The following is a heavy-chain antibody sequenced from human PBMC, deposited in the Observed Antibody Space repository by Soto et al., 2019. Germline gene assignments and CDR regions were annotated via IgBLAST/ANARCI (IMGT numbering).Heavy chain of an antibody. J-gene: IGHJ6*02. CDR2: IGGSGTGGRT. D-gene: IGHD2-21*01. CDR3: AKSPVGLDCYNSDYFGMDV. Sequence: EVHLLESGGDLVQPGGSLRLSCTASGLTFSTYAMSWVRQAPGKGLEWFSAIGGSGTGGRTYYADSVKGRCTISRDNSKSTVYLQMNSLRACDTAGYYCAKSPVGLDCYNSDYFGMDVWGQGTTVTVSS. CDR1: GLTFSTYA. V-gene: IGHV3-23*01.